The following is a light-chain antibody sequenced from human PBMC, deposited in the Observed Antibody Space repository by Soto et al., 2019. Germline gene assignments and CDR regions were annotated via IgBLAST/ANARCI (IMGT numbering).Light chain of an antibody. V-gene: IGLV2-23*01. CDR1: SSDVGSYNL. Sequence: QSALTQPASVSGSPGQSITISCTGTSSDVGSYNLVSWYQQHPDKAPKLMIYEGSKRPSGVSNRFSGSKSGNTASLTISGLQAEEEADYYCCSYAGGSTVVFGGGTKLTVL. J-gene: IGLJ2*01. CDR2: EGS. CDR3: CSYAGGSTVV.